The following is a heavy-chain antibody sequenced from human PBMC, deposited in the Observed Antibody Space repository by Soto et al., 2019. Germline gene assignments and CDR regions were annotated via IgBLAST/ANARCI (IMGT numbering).Heavy chain of an antibody. D-gene: IGHD2-15*01. CDR3: ARYCSGGSCYSYYMDV. J-gene: IGHJ6*03. CDR2: IYYSGST. Sequence: PSETLSLTCTVSGGSISSSSYYWGWIRQPPGKGLEWIGSIYYSGSTYYNPSLKSRVTISVDTSKNQFSLKLSSVTAADTAVYYCARYCSGGSCYSYYMDVWGKGTTVTVSS. CDR1: GGSISSSSYY. V-gene: IGHV4-39*01.